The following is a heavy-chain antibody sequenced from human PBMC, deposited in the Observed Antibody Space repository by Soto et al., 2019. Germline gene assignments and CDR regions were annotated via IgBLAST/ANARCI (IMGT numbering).Heavy chain of an antibody. CDR2: INPSGGST. J-gene: IGHJ4*02. D-gene: IGHD3-22*01. CDR3: AREPYITMIVVVPWYFDY. V-gene: IGHV1-46*01. Sequence: ASVKVSCKASGYTFTSYYMHWVRQAPGQGLEWMGIINPSGGSTSYAQKFQGRVTMTRDTSTSTVYMELSSLRSEDTAVYNCAREPYITMIVVVPWYFDYWGQGTLVTVSS. CDR1: GYTFTSYY.